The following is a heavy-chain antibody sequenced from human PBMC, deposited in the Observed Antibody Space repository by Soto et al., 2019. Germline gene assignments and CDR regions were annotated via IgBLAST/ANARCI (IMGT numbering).Heavy chain of an antibody. Sequence: EGQLVESGGGLVQPGGSLRLSCAASGFTFSDYWMYWVRQAPGKGLVWVSRINSDGSGTDYADSVQGRFTVSRDNAKNTLYLQMNSLRAEDTAVYYCASVTVAAAASFGGWGQGSLVTVSS. J-gene: IGHJ4*02. D-gene: IGHD6-13*01. CDR3: ASVTVAAAASFGG. V-gene: IGHV3-74*01. CDR1: GFTFSDYW. CDR2: INSDGSGT.